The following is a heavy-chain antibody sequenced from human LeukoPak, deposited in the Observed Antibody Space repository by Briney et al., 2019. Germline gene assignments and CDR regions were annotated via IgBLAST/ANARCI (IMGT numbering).Heavy chain of an antibody. CDR2: INWNGGSI. V-gene: IGHV3-20*04. J-gene: IGHJ4*02. Sequence: GGSLRLYCAASGFIFEDFGMNWVRQVPGKGLEWVSGINWNGGSIGYADSVRGRFTISRDNAKSSLYLQMNSLRAEDTAMYYCARDGGYCSKTDCYTFDHWGQGALVTVSS. CDR1: GFIFEDFG. D-gene: IGHD2-2*02. CDR3: ARDGGYCSKTDCYTFDH.